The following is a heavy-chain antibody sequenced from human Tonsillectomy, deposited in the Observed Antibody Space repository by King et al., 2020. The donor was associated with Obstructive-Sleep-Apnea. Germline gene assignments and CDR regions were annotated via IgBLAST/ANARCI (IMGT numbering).Heavy chain of an antibody. CDR2: IYYSGST. D-gene: IGHD5-12*01. CDR3: ARHKDIVATYYGMDV. Sequence: VQLQESGPGLVKPSETLSLTRTVSGGSISSYYWSWIRQPPGKGLEWIGYIYYSGSTNYNPSLKSRVTISVDTSKNQFSLKLSSVTAADTAVYYFARHKDIVATYYGMDVWGQGTTVTVSS. CDR1: GGSISSYY. J-gene: IGHJ6*02. V-gene: IGHV4-59*08.